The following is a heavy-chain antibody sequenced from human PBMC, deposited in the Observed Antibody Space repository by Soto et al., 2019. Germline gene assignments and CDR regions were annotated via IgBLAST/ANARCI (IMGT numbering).Heavy chain of an antibody. CDR1: GFTFSSYS. J-gene: IGHJ6*03. CDR2: ISSSSSYI. D-gene: IGHD3-16*01. Sequence: GGSLRLSCAASGFTFSSYSMNWVRQAPGKGLEWVSSISSSSSYIYYADSVKGRFTISRDNAKNSLYLQMNSLRAEDTAVYYCARTLGISYYVDYYYMDVWGKGTTVTVSS. CDR3: ARTLGISYYVDYYYMDV. V-gene: IGHV3-21*01.